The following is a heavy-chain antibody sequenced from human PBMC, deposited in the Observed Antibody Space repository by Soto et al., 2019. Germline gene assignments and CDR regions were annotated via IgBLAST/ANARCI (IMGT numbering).Heavy chain of an antibody. Sequence: ASVKVSCKASGYTFTSYGISWVRQTPGQGLEWMGWISAYNGNTNYARKLQGRVTMTTDTSTSTAYMELRSLRSDDTAVYYCARHGLIYYGSGSFYYYYGMDVWGQGTTVTVSS. CDR3: ARHGLIYYGSGSFYYYYGMDV. V-gene: IGHV1-18*01. CDR2: ISAYNGNT. J-gene: IGHJ6*02. CDR1: GYTFTSYG. D-gene: IGHD3-10*01.